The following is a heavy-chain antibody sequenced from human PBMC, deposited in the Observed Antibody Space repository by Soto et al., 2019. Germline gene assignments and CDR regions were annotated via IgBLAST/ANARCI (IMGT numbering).Heavy chain of an antibody. D-gene: IGHD3-10*01. V-gene: IGHV3-23*01. J-gene: IGHJ4*02. CDR2: ISGSGDST. CDR1: GFTFSSYA. CDR3: AKDWPPLWFGESYFDY. Sequence: EVQLLESGGGLVQPGGSLRLSCAASGFTFSSYAMSWVRQAPGKGLEWVSAISGSGDSTYYADSVKGRFTISRDNSKNTLYLQMNSLRAEDTAVYYCAKDWPPLWFGESYFDYWGQGTLVTVSS.